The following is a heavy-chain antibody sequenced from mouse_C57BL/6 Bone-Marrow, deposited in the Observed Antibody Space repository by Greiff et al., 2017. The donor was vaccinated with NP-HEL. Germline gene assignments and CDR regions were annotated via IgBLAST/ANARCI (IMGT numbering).Heavy chain of an antibody. Sequence: EVQLVESGGDLVKPGGSLKLSCAASGFTFSSSGMSWVRQTPDKRLEWVATISSGGSYTYYPDSVKGRFTLSRDNAKNTLYLQMSSLKSEDTAMYYSARHCHYSSVYAMDYWGQGTSVTVSS. CDR2: ISSGGSYT. D-gene: IGHD2-5*01. J-gene: IGHJ4*01. CDR1: GFTFSSSG. V-gene: IGHV5-6*01. CDR3: ARHCHYSSVYAMDY.